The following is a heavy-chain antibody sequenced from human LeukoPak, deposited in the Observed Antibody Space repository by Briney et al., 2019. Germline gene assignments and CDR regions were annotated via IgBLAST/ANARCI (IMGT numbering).Heavy chain of an antibody. Sequence: GASVKVSCKASGYTFTSYGISWVRQAPGQGLEWMGWISAYNGNTNYAQKLQGRVTMTTDTSTSTAYMELSSLRSEDTAVYYCARALRGYSYGAYYFDYWGQGTLVTVSS. D-gene: IGHD5-18*01. CDR3: ARALRGYSYGAYYFDY. V-gene: IGHV1-18*01. CDR2: ISAYNGNT. CDR1: GYTFTSYG. J-gene: IGHJ4*02.